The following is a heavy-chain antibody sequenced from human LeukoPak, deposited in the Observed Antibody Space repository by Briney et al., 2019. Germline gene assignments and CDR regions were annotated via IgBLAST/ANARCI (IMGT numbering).Heavy chain of an antibody. D-gene: IGHD6-19*01. CDR1: GGTFSSYA. Sequence: ASVKVSCKASGGTFSSYAISWVRQAPGQGLEWMGRIIPIFGTANYAQKFQGRVTITTDESTSTAYMELSSLRSEDTAVYYCASSTGSSGWYLDYYYYMDVWGKGTTDTVSS. CDR3: ASSTGSSGWYLDYYYYMDV. J-gene: IGHJ6*03. CDR2: IIPIFGTA. V-gene: IGHV1-69*05.